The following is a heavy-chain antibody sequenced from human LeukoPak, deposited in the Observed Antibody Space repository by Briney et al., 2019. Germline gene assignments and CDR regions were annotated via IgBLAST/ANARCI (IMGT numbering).Heavy chain of an antibody. CDR1: GYTFTGYY. V-gene: IGHV1-2*02. CDR2: INPNSGGT. J-gene: IGHJ5*02. D-gene: IGHD2-2*03. Sequence: GASVKVSCKASGYTFTGYYMHWVRQAPGQGLEWMGWINPNSGGTNYAQEFQGRVTMTRDTSISTAYMELSRLRSDDTAVYYCARVRSRGYCSSTSCYWGHNWFDPWGQGTLVTVSS. CDR3: ARVRSRGYCSSTSCYWGHNWFDP.